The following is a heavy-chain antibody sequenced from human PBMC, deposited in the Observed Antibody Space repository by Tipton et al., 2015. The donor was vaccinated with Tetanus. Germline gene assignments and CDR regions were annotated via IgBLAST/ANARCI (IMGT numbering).Heavy chain of an antibody. CDR2: ISWNSVSI. D-gene: IGHD6-13*01. CDR1: GFTFSNFY. J-gene: IGHJ1*01. V-gene: IGHV3-9*01. Sequence: SLRLSCAASGFTFSNFYMSWVRQAPGKGLEWVSGISWNSVSIGYADSVKGRFTISRDNAKNSLYLQMNSLRAEDTALYYCAKDSKSGLGLAAGTRDTNFQHWGQGTLVTVSS. CDR3: AKDSKSGLGLAAGTRDTNFQH.